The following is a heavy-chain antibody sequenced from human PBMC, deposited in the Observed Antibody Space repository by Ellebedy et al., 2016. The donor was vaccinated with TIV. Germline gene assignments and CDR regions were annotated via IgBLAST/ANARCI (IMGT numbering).Heavy chain of an antibody. CDR2: ISADGLST. CDR3: TGGVASDY. J-gene: IGHJ4*02. Sequence: PGGSLRLSCSASGFPSSHFWMNWVRHPPGRGLVWVSRISADGLSTNYPDSVKGRFTVSRDNAKNTLHLQMDRLRVEDTAIYYYTGGVASDYWGQGTLVIVSS. V-gene: IGHV3-74*01. CDR1: GFPSSHFW.